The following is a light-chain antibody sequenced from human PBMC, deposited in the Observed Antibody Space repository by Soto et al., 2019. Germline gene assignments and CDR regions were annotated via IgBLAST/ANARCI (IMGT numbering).Light chain of an antibody. Sequence: QSALTQPASVSASPGQSITISCTGTNSDVGGYDFVSWYQQHPGKAPKLIIFEVSNRPSGVSNRFSGSKSGNTASLTISGLQAEDEADYYCTSYSGTAPLDVVGTGTKVTVL. CDR3: TSYSGTAPLDV. V-gene: IGLV2-14*01. CDR2: EVS. CDR1: NSDVGGYDF. J-gene: IGLJ1*01.